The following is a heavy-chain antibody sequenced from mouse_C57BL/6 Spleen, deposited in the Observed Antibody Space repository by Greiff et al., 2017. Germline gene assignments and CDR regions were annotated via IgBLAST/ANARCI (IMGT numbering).Heavy chain of an antibody. V-gene: IGHV1-69*01. J-gene: IGHJ4*01. CDR3: ARGLRYAMDY. CDR2: IDPSDSYT. Sequence: QVQLQQPGAELVIPGASVKLSCKASGYTFTSYWMHWVKQRPGQGLEWIGEIDPSDSYTNYNQKFKGKSTLTVDKSSSTAYMQLSSLTSEDSAVYYCARGLRYAMDYWGQGTSVTVSS. D-gene: IGHD1-1*01. CDR1: GYTFTSYW.